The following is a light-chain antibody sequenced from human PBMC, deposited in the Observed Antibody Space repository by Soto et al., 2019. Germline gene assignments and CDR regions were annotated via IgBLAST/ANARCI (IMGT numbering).Light chain of an antibody. V-gene: IGLV2-8*01. CDR2: EVS. Sequence: QSVLSQPPCASGSSAQLVTIFCTRTSRAVGGYNYVSWYQQPPGKAPKLMIYEVSKRPSGVPDRFSGSKSGNTASLTVSGLQAEDEADSYCSSYAGSNDKIFGTGTKITVL. CDR1: SRAVGGYNY. CDR3: SSYAGSNDKI. J-gene: IGLJ1*01.